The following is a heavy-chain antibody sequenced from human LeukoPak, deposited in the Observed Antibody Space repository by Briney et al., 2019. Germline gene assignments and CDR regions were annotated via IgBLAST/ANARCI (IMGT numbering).Heavy chain of an antibody. D-gene: IGHD3-22*01. CDR1: GFTVSTNY. J-gene: IGHJ4*02. V-gene: IGHV3-66*04. CDR2: IYSGGIT. Sequence: GGSLRLSCAASGFTVSTNYMSWVRQAPGKGLEWVSLIYSGGITQYADSVKGRFTISRDNSKNTLYLQMTSLRAEDTAVYFCAKRGVVIRVILVGFHKEAYYFDSWGQGALVTVSS. CDR3: AKRGVVIRVILVGFHKEAYYFDS.